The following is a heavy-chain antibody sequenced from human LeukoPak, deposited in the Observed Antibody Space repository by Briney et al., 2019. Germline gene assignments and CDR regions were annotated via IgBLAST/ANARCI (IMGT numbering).Heavy chain of an antibody. D-gene: IGHD6-6*01. J-gene: IGHJ4*02. V-gene: IGHV5-51*01. Sequence: GESLKISCKGSGYSFTSYWIGWVRQMPGKGLEWMGIIYPGDSDTRYSPSFQGQVTIPADKSISTAYLQWSGLKASDTAMYYCARSSSIAAAHYFDYWGQGTLVTVSS. CDR3: ARSSSIAAAHYFDY. CDR1: GYSFTSYW. CDR2: IYPGDSDT.